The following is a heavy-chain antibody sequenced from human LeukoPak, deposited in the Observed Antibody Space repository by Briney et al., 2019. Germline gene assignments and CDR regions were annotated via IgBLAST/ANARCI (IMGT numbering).Heavy chain of an antibody. Sequence: PSETLSLTCTVSGGSIRSSYYYWGWIRQPPGKGLEWIGSIYDSGSTYYNPSLKSRVTISVDTSKNQFSLKLSSVTAADAAVYYCATAAGPPPGPYYFDYWGQGTLVTVSS. CDR1: GGSIRSSYYY. CDR2: IYDSGST. CDR3: ATAAGPPPGPYYFDY. D-gene: IGHD6-13*01. V-gene: IGHV4-39*01. J-gene: IGHJ4*02.